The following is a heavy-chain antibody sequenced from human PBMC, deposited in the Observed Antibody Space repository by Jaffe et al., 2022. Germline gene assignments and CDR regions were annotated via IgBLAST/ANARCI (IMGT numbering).Heavy chain of an antibody. J-gene: IGHJ4*02. CDR3: ARDPGPSNYGSGSHALYYFDY. CDR2: INPNSGGT. V-gene: IGHV1-2*06. Sequence: QVQLVQSGAEVKKPGASVKVSCKASGYTFTGYYMHWVRQAPGQGLEWMGRINPNSGGTNYAQKFQGRVTMTRDTSISTAYMELSRLRSDDTAVYYCARDPGPSNYGSGSHALYYFDYWGQGTLVTVSS. CDR1: GYTFTGYY. D-gene: IGHD3-10*01.